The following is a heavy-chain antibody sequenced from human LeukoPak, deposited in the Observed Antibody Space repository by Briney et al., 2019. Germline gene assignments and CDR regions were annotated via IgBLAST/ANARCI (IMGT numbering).Heavy chain of an antibody. J-gene: IGHJ4*02. CDR2: IKRDGSEK. Sequence: PGESLRLSCSASGFTFSNYWMCWVRQAPGKGLEWVASIKRDGSEKYFVDSVKGRFTISSDNAKNSVYLQMNSQRVEDTAVYYCARLRLYEFDYWGQGTLVSVSS. CDR3: ARLRLYEFDY. V-gene: IGHV3-7*01. CDR1: GFTFSNYW. D-gene: IGHD3-16*01.